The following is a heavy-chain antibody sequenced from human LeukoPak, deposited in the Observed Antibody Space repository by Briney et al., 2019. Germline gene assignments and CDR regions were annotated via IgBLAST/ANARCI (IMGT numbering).Heavy chain of an antibody. D-gene: IGHD6-19*01. CDR2: IYYSGST. V-gene: IGHV4-30-2*01. CDR3: ARIADQWWFDP. Sequence: SQTLSLTCAVSGGSISSGGFSLTWIRQAPGKGLEWIGYIYYSGSTYYSPSLKSRVTISVDRSKTQFSLTLSSVTAADTAVYFCARIADQWWFDPWGQGTLVTVSS. J-gene: IGHJ5*02. CDR1: GGSISSGGFS.